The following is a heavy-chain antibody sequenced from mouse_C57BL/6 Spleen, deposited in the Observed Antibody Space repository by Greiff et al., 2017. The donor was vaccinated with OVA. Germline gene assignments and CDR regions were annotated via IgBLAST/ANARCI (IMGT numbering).Heavy chain of an antibody. CDR1: GFTFSDYY. D-gene: IGHD2-3*01. CDR2: INYDGSST. CDR3: ARDGDGYFDY. Sequence: EVKVVESEGGLVQPGSSMKLSCTASGFTFSDYYMAWVRQVPEKGLEWVANINYDGSSTYYLDSLKSRFIISRDNAKNILYLQMSSLKSEDTATYYCARDGDGYFDYWGQGTTLTVSS. V-gene: IGHV5-16*01. J-gene: IGHJ2*01.